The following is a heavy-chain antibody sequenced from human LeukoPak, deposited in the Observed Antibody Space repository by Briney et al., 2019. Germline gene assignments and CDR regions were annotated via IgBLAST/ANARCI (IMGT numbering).Heavy chain of an antibody. Sequence: PSETLSLTCTVSGGSISSYYWSWIRQPPGKGLEWIGEINHSGSTNYNPSLKSRVTISVDTSKNQFSLKLSSVTAADTAAYYCARELWFGALSHYYYGMDVWGQGTTVTVSS. J-gene: IGHJ6*02. D-gene: IGHD3-10*01. CDR1: GGSISSYY. CDR3: ARELWFGALSHYYYGMDV. CDR2: INHSGST. V-gene: IGHV4-34*01.